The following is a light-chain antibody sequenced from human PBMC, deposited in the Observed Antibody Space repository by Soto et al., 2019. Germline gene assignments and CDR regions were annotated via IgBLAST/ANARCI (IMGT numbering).Light chain of an antibody. Sequence: DIVLTQSPATLSLSPGDRATLSCRASQSVGTSLAWYKQQPGQAPRLVIHDAAYRASGIPERFRGSGSGTAFSLSISSLEPDDFAGYYCQHRSSWPRSFGRGTKVEV. CDR1: QSVGTS. V-gene: IGKV3-11*01. CDR2: DAA. CDR3: QHRSSWPRS. J-gene: IGKJ1*01.